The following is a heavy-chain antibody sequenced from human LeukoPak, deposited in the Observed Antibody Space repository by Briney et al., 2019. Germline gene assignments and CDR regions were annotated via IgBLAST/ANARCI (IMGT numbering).Heavy chain of an antibody. CDR3: ACVAPEQGEDAFDI. CDR2: ISYDGSNK. CDR1: GFTFSSYG. D-gene: IGHD3-16*01. Sequence: GRSLRLSCAASGFTFSSYGMHWVRQAPGKGLEWVAVISYDGSNKYYADSVKGRFTTSRDNSKNTLYLQMNSLRAEDTAVYYCACVAPEQGEDAFDIWGQGTMVTVSS. V-gene: IGHV3-30*03. J-gene: IGHJ3*02.